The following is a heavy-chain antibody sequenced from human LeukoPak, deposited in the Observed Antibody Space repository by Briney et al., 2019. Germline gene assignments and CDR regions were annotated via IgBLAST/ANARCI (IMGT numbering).Heavy chain of an antibody. J-gene: IGHJ4*02. Sequence: GGSLRLSCVASGFTFSSYAMSWVRQAPGKGLEWVSGISGSGGSTYYADSVKGRVTISRDNSKNTLYLQMNSLRAEDTAAYYWAKDSRRGYSYGPAAYWGQGTLVTVAS. CDR1: GFTFSSYA. V-gene: IGHV3-23*01. CDR2: ISGSGGST. CDR3: AKDSRRGYSYGPAAY. D-gene: IGHD5-18*01.